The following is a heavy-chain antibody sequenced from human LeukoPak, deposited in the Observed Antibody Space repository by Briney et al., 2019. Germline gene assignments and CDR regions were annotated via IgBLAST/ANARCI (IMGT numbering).Heavy chain of an antibody. D-gene: IGHD2-2*01. Sequence: ASVEVSCKASGYSFTDYYIHWVRQAPGQGLEGMGWIVPHSGGTNYAQNSQRRITMTRDTSTSTAYLELSSLRSDDTAVYYCARNAYCDSTNCYAWFDPWGQGTLVTVSS. V-gene: IGHV1-2*02. CDR1: GYSFTDYY. J-gene: IGHJ5*02. CDR3: ARNAYCDSTNCYAWFDP. CDR2: IVPHSGGT.